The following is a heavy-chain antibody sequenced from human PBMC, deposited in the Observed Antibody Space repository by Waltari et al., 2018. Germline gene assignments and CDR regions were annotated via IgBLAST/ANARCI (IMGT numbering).Heavy chain of an antibody. J-gene: IGHJ4*01. CDR2: IKNDGSGP. CDR3: VRAYYDGRLDY. Sequence: EVQLVESGGGLVKPGGSLRLSCAAWGFPSNTFWMHWVRQDAGKGLMWVSRIKNDGSGPIYAESVKGRFTISRDNAKNTLYLQMNSLRPEDTAVYYCVRAYYDGRLDYWGQGTLVTASS. V-gene: IGHV3-74*01. CDR1: GFPSNTFW. D-gene: IGHD3-22*01.